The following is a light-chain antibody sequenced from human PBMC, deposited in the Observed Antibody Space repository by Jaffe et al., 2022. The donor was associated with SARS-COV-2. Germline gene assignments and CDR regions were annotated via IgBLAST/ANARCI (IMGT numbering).Light chain of an antibody. CDR1: QSVNSAY. V-gene: IGKV3-20*01. CDR3: QQYGSALWT. CDR2: GAS. J-gene: IGKJ1*01. Sequence: EIVLTQSPGTLSLSPGESATLSCRASQSVNSAYLAWYQQKPGQAPRLLIYGASSRATGIPDRFSGSGSGTDFTLTISRLEPEDFAVYYCQQYGSALWTFGQGTKVEIK.